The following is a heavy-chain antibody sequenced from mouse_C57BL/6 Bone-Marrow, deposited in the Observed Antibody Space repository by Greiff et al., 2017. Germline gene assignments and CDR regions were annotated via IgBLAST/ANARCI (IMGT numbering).Heavy chain of an antibody. CDR1: GYTFTSYD. D-gene: IGHD1-1*01. CDR2: IYPRDGST. Sequence: QVQLKQSGPELVKPGASVKLSCKASGYTFTSYDINWVKQRPGQGLEWIGWIYPRDGSTTYNEKFKGKATLTVDTSSSTAYMELHSLTSEDSAVYFCARRRIYSAMDYWGQGTSVTVSS. J-gene: IGHJ4*01. V-gene: IGHV1-85*01. CDR3: ARRRIYSAMDY.